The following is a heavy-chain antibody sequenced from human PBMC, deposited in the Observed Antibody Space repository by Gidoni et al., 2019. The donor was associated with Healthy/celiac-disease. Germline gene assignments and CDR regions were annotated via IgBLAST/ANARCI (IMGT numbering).Heavy chain of an antibody. V-gene: IGHV3-23*01. D-gene: IGHD3-10*01. CDR2: MSGSGGST. CDR1: GFTLIGEA. CDR3: AKDSITMVRGGIHD. Sequence: EVQLLESGGGLVQPGGSLRLSCSASGFTLIGEAMSWVRQAPGKGMEWVAAMSGSGGSTYYADSVKGRFTITRDNSKNTLYLQMNSLRAEDTAVYYCAKDSITMVRGGIHDWGQGTLVTVSS. J-gene: IGHJ4*02.